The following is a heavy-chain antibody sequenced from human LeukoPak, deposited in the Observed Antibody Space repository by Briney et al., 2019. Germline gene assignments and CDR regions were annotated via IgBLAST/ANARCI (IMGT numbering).Heavy chain of an antibody. Sequence: ASVKVSCNASGYTLTCYYLHWVRQAPGQGLEWMGWINPNTGATHSAHKFQRIITLTRDTSISPAYMDLSRLRSDDTAVYYCARDRVGSGWPRPYYFEVWGQGTLVTVSS. CDR2: INPNTGAT. V-gene: IGHV1-2*02. J-gene: IGHJ4*02. CDR1: GYTLTCYY. D-gene: IGHD6-19*01. CDR3: ARDRVGSGWPRPYYFEV.